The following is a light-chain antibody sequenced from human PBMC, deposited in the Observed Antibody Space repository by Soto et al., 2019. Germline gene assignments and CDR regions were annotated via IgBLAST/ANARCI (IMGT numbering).Light chain of an antibody. V-gene: IGKV1-5*01. Sequence: DIQMTQSPSTLSACVGERVHITCRASQSISSWLAWYQQKPGKAPKLLIYDAYSLESGTPSRFSGRRSGTEFTLTIASVQPEDFATYYCQKYSSYSPLTFGGGTKVDIK. J-gene: IGKJ4*01. CDR1: QSISSW. CDR2: DAY. CDR3: QKYSSYSPLT.